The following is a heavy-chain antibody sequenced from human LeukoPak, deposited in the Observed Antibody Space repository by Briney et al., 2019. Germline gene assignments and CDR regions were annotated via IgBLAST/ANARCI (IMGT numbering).Heavy chain of an antibody. V-gene: IGHV4-4*07. CDR1: GNSISSYY. J-gene: IGHJ4*02. CDR3: ARETTGLARYFDY. D-gene: IGHD4-11*01. CDR2: IYTSGST. Sequence: SETLSLTCTVSGNSISSYYWSWIRQPAGKGLEWIGRIYTSGSTNYNPSLKSRVTMSVDTSKNQFSLNLSSVTAADTTFYYCARETTGLARYFDYWGQGTLVTVSS.